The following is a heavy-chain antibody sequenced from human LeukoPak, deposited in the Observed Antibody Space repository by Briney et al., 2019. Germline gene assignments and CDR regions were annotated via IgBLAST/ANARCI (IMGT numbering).Heavy chain of an antibody. CDR1: GFTFDDYA. CDR3: AKGPRSGYKGSAFDY. Sequence: PGRSLRLSCAASGFTFDDYAMHWVRQAPGKSLEWVSGISWNSGSIGYADSVKGRFTISRDNAKNSLYLQMNSLRAEDMALYYCAKGPRSGYKGSAFDYWGQGTLVTVSS. V-gene: IGHV3-9*03. J-gene: IGHJ4*02. D-gene: IGHD3-22*01. CDR2: ISWNSGSI.